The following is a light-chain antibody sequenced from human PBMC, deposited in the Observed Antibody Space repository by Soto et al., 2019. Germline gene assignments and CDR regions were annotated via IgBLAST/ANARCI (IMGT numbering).Light chain of an antibody. V-gene: IGKV3-11*01. CDR1: RSVSSY. CDR3: QQRSNWPIT. Sequence: EIVLTQSPATLSLSPGESATLSCRATRSVSSYLAWYQEKPGQAPRLLTYDASSRPTDIPARFSGSGSGTDFTLTISSLEREDFALYHCQQRSNWPITFGQGTRLEI. CDR2: DAS. J-gene: IGKJ5*01.